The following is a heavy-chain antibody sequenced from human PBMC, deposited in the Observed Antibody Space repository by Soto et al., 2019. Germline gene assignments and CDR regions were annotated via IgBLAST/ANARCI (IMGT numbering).Heavy chain of an antibody. D-gene: IGHD6-25*01. CDR2: IKPSDGNR. CDR1: GYSFSFYG. Sequence: QSQLVQSGAEWRKPGASVKVSCKASGYSFSFYGINWVPQAAGQGVEWMGWIKPSDGNRNFAKKFEDRVTMTTATSTNTVFLKLRSLKPDDTAIYYCARDRLRGYDSSGFYSWGQGTMVTVSS. J-gene: IGHJ4*02. V-gene: IGHV1-18*01. CDR3: ARDRLRGYDSSGFYS.